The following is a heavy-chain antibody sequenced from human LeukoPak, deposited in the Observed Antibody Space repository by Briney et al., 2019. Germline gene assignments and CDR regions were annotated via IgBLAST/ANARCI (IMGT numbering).Heavy chain of an antibody. Sequence: PSQTLSLTCTVSGGSISSGGYYWSWIRQPPGKGLEWIGEINHSGSTNYNPSLKSRVTISVDTSKNQFSLKLSSVTAADTAVYYCARRVVKVGSGSYYTYYFDYWGQGTLVTVSS. CDR3: ARRVVKVGSGSYYTYYFDY. D-gene: IGHD3-10*01. CDR2: INHSGST. CDR1: GGSISSGGYY. V-gene: IGHV4-30-2*01. J-gene: IGHJ4*02.